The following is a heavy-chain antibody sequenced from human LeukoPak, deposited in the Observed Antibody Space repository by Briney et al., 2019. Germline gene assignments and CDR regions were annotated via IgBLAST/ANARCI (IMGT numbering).Heavy chain of an antibody. CDR1: GYSLTEVS. J-gene: IGHJ5*02. CDR2: FHPEDGDI. CDR3: AADPGLKRYDFWSGYYTGRFDP. D-gene: IGHD3/OR15-3a*01. V-gene: IGHV1-24*01. Sequence: GASVTVSCKVSGYSLTEVSIHWVRQAPGKGPEWMAGFHPEDGDIIYAQKFKGRVTVTEDTSTDTSYMELTSLRSEDTAVYYCAADPGLKRYDFWSGYYTGRFDPWGLGTHVTVSS.